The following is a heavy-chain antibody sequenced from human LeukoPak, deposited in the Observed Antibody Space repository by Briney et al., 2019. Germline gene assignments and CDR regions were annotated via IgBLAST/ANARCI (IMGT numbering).Heavy chain of an antibody. CDR2: ITYDGSNK. CDR3: AKDNGYSYGHGFDY. D-gene: IGHD5-24*01. Sequence: GGSLRLSCAASGFTFSAYVMSWVRQAPGKGLEWVALITYDGSNKYYADSVKGRFTISRDNSKNTLYLQMNSLRAEDTAVYYCAKDNGYSYGHGFDYWGQGTLVTVSS. CDR1: GFTFSAYV. J-gene: IGHJ4*02. V-gene: IGHV3-30*18.